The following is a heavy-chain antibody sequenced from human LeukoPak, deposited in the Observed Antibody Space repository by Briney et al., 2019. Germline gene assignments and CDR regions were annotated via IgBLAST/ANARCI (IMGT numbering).Heavy chain of an antibody. CDR3: ARVSYYDSSGYYYAPTFDY. D-gene: IGHD3-22*01. CDR1: GCTFTSYF. CDR2: INPSGGST. J-gene: IGHJ4*02. V-gene: IGHV1-46*01. Sequence: ASVKVSCKASGCTFTSYFMHWVRQAPGQGLEWMGIINPSGGSTSYAQKFQGRVTMTRDTSTSTAYMELSSLRSEDTAVYYCARVSYYDSSGYYYAPTFDYWGQGTLVTVSS.